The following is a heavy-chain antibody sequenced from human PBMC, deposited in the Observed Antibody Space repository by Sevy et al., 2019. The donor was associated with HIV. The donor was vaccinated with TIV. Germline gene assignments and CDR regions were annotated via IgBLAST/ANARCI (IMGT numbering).Heavy chain of an antibody. CDR3: ARPYRTDPFYYSGSGGYYYPCYFDS. Sequence: GGSLRLSCAASGFTFSSYWMTWVRQAPGKGLEWVANIKEDGSEKFYVDSVKGRFNISRDNAKNSLNLQMNSLRAEDTAVYYCARPYRTDPFYYSGSGGYYYPCYFDSWGQGTLVTVSS. V-gene: IGHV3-7*01. CDR2: IKEDGSEK. J-gene: IGHJ4*02. D-gene: IGHD3-22*01. CDR1: GFTFSSYW.